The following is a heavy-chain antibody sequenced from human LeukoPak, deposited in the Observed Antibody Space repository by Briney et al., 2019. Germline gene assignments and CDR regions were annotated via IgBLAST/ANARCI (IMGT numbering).Heavy chain of an antibody. CDR2: INHSGST. J-gene: IGHJ4*02. CDR1: GGSISSSSYY. V-gene: IGHV4-39*07. D-gene: IGHD6-19*01. CDR3: VRKYSSGWYFDS. Sequence: PSETLSLTCTVSGGSISSSSYYWSWIRQPPGKGLEWIGEINHSGSTNYNPSLKSRVTISVDTSENQFSLKLSSVTAADTAVYYCVRKYSSGWYFDSWGQGALVTVSS.